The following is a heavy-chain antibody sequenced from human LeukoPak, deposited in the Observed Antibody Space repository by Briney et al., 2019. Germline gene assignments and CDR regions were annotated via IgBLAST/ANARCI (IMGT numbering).Heavy chain of an antibody. V-gene: IGHV1-18*01. CDR2: ISAYNGKK. J-gene: IGHJ5*02. Sequence: ASVKVSCKSSGYTYTSYGISWVGQAPGQEREGMGWISAYNGKKYYAQKLQSRSTMTTGTSTSTAYMELRSLRSDDTAVYYCARESLRQFDWLLFMGENWLDPWGRGTLVTVSS. CDR1: GYTYTSYG. CDR3: ARESLRQFDWLLFMGENWLDP. D-gene: IGHD3-9*01.